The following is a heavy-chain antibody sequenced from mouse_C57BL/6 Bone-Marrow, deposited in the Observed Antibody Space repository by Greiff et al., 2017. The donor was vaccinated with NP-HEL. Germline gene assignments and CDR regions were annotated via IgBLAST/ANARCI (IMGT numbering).Heavy chain of an antibody. J-gene: IGHJ3*01. V-gene: IGHV1-26*01. Sequence: VQLQQSGPELVKPGASVKISCKASGYTFTDYYMNWVKQSHGKSLEWIGDINPNNGGTSYNQKFKGKATLTVDKSSSTAYMELRSLTSEDSAVYYCARSGVTRAWFAYWGQGTLVTVSA. CDR1: GYTFTDYY. D-gene: IGHD2-2*01. CDR3: ARSGVTRAWFAY. CDR2: INPNNGGT.